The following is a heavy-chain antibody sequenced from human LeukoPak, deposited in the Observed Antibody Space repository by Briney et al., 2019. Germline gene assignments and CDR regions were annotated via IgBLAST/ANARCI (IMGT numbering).Heavy chain of an antibody. D-gene: IGHD4-17*01. CDR3: GREIDDYGDYGPLDY. V-gene: IGHV4-39*07. CDR1: GGSISSSSYY. CDR2: IYYSGST. Sequence: PSGTLSLTCTVSGGSISSSSYYWGWIRQPPGKGLEWIGSIYYSGSTYYNPSLKSRVTISVDTSKNQFSLKLSSVTAADTAVYYCGREIDDYGDYGPLDYWGQGTLVTVSS. J-gene: IGHJ4*02.